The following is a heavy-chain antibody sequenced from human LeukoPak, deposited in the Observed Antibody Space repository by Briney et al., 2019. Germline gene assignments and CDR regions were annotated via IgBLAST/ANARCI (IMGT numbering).Heavy chain of an antibody. V-gene: IGHV4-59*01. Sequence: SETLSLTCTVSGGSISSYYWSWIRQPPGKGLEWIGYIYHSGSTNYNASLKSRVTISVDTSKKQFSLKLSSVTAADTAVYYCAREITMVRGVIREGYGMDVWGQGTTVTVPS. D-gene: IGHD3-10*01. J-gene: IGHJ6*02. CDR2: IYHSGST. CDR3: AREITMVRGVIREGYGMDV. CDR1: GGSISSYY.